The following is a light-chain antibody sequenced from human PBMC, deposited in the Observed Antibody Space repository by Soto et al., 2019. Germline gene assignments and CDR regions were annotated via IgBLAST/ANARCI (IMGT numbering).Light chain of an antibody. CDR1: SSNIGGNS. CDR2: DDD. V-gene: IGLV1-51*01. Sequence: QSVMTQPPSVSAAPGQRVTISCSGSSSNIGGNSVSWYQQLPGTAPKLLIYDDDKRPSGIPDRFSSSKSGTSATLGITGFQTGHEADYYCGSWDSSLSAYVFGTGTKLTVL. J-gene: IGLJ1*01. CDR3: GSWDSSLSAYV.